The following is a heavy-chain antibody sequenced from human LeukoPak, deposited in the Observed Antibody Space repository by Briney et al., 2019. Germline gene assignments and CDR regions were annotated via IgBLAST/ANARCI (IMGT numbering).Heavy chain of an antibody. Sequence: GGSLRLSCAASGFTFSSYGMHWVRQAPGKGLEWVSVISYDGSNKYYADSVKGRFTVSRDNSKNSLYLQMNSLRAEDTAVYYCAELGITMIGGVWGKGTTVTISS. CDR2: ISYDGSNK. CDR3: AELGITMIGGV. D-gene: IGHD3-10*02. CDR1: GFTFSSYG. V-gene: IGHV3-33*05. J-gene: IGHJ6*04.